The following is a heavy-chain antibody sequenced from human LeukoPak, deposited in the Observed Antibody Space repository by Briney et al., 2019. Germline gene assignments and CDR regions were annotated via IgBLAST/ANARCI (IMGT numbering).Heavy chain of an antibody. V-gene: IGHV4-30-2*01. J-gene: IGHJ4*02. Sequence: SETLSLTRAVSGGSISSGGYSWSWIRQPPGKGLEWIGYIYHSGSTYYNPSLKSRVTISVDRSKNQFSLKLSSVTAADTAVYYCARVGVTDPLWFGAFDYWGQGTLVTVSS. CDR3: ARVGVTDPLWFGAFDY. CDR2: IYHSGST. CDR1: GGSISSGGYS. D-gene: IGHD3-10*01.